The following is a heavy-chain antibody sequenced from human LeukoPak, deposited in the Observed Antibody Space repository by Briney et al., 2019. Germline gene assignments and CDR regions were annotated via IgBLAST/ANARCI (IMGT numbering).Heavy chain of an antibody. Sequence: ASVKVSCKASGYTLTSYDINWVRQATGQGLEWMGWMNPNSGNTGYAQKFQGRVTITRNTSISTAYMELSSLRSGDTAVYYCARKSGYCSGGSCQGGWFDPWGQGTLVTVSS. CDR2: MNPNSGNT. CDR1: GYTLTSYD. J-gene: IGHJ5*02. D-gene: IGHD2-15*01. CDR3: ARKSGYCSGGSCQGGWFDP. V-gene: IGHV1-8*03.